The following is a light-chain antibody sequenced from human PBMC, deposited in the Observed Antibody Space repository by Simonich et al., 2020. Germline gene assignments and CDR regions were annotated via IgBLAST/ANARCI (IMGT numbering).Light chain of an antibody. CDR2: DVS. Sequence: QSALTQPRSVSGSPGQSVTISCTGTSSVVGGYNYVSWYQQHPGKAPKLMIYDVSMRPSGVPDRFSGSKSGNTASLTISGLQAEDEADYYCCSYAGSYTLVFGGGTKLTVL. J-gene: IGLJ3*02. CDR1: SSVVGGYNY. CDR3: CSYAGSYTLV. V-gene: IGLV2-11*01.